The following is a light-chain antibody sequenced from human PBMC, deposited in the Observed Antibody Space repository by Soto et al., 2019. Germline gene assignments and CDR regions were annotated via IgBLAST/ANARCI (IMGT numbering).Light chain of an antibody. CDR3: QHYKDWLRR. J-gene: IGKJ1*01. CDR1: QSVSRY. CDR2: VAY. V-gene: IGKV3-15*01. Sequence: EMVMTQSPATLSVSPGERVTLSCRASQSVSRYLAWYQQKPGQPPRLLIYVAYNSAAGITASFSGSGSGTEFTLTSRSLQSEDFAGYYCQHYKDWLRRFGQGTQVEIK.